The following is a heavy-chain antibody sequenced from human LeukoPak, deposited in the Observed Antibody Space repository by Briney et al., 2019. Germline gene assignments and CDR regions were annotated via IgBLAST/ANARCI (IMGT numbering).Heavy chain of an antibody. CDR1: GGTFSSYA. CDR3: ARDHNYYGSGSYGAFDI. Sequence: ASVKVSCKASGGTFSSYAISWVRQAPGQGLEWMGGIIPIFGTANYAQKFQGRVTITADKSTSTAYMELSSLRAEDTAVYYCARDHNYYGSGSYGAFDIWGQGTMVTVSS. V-gene: IGHV1-69*06. D-gene: IGHD3-10*01. J-gene: IGHJ3*02. CDR2: IIPIFGTA.